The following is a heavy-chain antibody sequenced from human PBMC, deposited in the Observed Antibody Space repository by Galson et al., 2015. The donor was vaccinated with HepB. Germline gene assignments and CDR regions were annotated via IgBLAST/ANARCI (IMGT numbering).Heavy chain of an antibody. CDR2: FDPEDGET. J-gene: IGHJ6*03. D-gene: IGHD4-17*01. Sequence: SVKVSCKVSGYTLTELSMHWVRQAPGKGLEWMGGFDPEDGETIYAQKFQGRVTMTEDTSTDTAYMELSSLRSEDTAVYYCAALPYMTPGDYYYYYMDVWGKGTTVTVSS. CDR3: AALPYMTPGDYYYYYMDV. V-gene: IGHV1-24*01. CDR1: GYTLTELS.